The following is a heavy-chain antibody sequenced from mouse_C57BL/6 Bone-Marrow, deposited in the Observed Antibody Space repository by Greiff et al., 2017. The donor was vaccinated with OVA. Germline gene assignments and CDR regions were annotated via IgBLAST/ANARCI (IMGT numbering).Heavy chain of an antibody. CDR3: AREGYYYGSSFHYWYFDV. J-gene: IGHJ1*03. Sequence: EVQRVESGGGLVKPGGSLKLSCAASGFTFSSYAMSWVRQTPEKRLEWVATISDGGSYTYYPDNVKGRFTISRDNAKNNLYLQMSHLKAEDTAMYYCAREGYYYGSSFHYWYFDVWGTGTTVTVSS. CDR2: ISDGGSYT. V-gene: IGHV5-4*01. CDR1: GFTFSSYA. D-gene: IGHD1-1*01.